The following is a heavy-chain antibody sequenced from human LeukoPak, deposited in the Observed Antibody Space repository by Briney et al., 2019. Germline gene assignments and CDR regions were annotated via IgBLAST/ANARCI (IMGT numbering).Heavy chain of an antibody. Sequence: PSETLSLTCTVSGGSISSGAYSWSGGYYWSWIRQHPGKGLEWIGYIYYSGSTYYNPPLKSRVTISVDTSKHQFSLNLSSVTAADTAVYYCGGAARPGGEVWFWGQGTLVTVSS. J-gene: IGHJ4*02. CDR1: GGSISSGAYSWSGGYY. V-gene: IGHV4-31*03. D-gene: IGHD6-6*01. CDR2: IYYSGST. CDR3: GGAARPGGEVWF.